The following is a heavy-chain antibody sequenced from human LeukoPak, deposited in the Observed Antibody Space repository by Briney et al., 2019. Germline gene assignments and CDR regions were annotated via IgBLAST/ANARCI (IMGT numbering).Heavy chain of an antibody. V-gene: IGHV3-53*05. Sequence: GGSLRLSCAASGFTVNSSYMTWVRQAPGKGLEWVSIIYSDSSTYYADSVKGRFTISRDNAKNSLYLQMNSLRAEDMALYYCAKAAGGYYDSSGYYFFDYWGQGTLVTVSS. J-gene: IGHJ4*02. CDR3: AKAAGGYYDSSGYYFFDY. D-gene: IGHD3-22*01. CDR2: IYSDSST. CDR1: GFTVNSSY.